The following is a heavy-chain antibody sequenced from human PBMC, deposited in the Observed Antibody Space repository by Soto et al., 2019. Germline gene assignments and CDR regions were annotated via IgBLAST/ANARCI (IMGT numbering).Heavy chain of an antibody. CDR2: ISWDGGST. CDR1: GFTFDDYT. D-gene: IGHD3-3*01. Sequence: PGGSLRLSCAASGFTFDDYTMHWVRQAPGKGLEWVSLISWDGGSTYYADSVKGRFTISRDNSKNSLYLQMNSLRTEDNALYYCAKGIFGVVTYGMDVWGQGTTVTVSS. CDR3: AKGIFGVVTYGMDV. J-gene: IGHJ6*02. V-gene: IGHV3-43*01.